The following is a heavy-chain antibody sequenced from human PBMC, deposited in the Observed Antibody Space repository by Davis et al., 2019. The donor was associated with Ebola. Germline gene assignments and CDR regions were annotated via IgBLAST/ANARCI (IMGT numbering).Heavy chain of an antibody. V-gene: IGHV3-23*01. J-gene: IGHJ6*02. D-gene: IGHD6-19*01. CDR1: GFTFSSYA. CDR3: AKNDGINGWFGIDV. Sequence: GESLKISCAASGFTFSSYAMSWVRQAPGKGLEWVSAISGSGGSTYYADSVKGRFTISRDISKNTVYLQMNSLRAEDTAVYYCAKNDGINGWFGIDVWAQGTTVTVSS. CDR2: ISGSGGST.